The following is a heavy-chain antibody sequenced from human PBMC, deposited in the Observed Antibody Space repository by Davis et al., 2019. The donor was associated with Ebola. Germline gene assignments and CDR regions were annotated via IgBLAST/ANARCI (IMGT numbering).Heavy chain of an antibody. V-gene: IGHV4-31*03. CDR3: ARHGKWELVFDY. CDR1: GGSISSGGYY. CDR2: IYYSGST. D-gene: IGHD1-26*01. J-gene: IGHJ4*02. Sequence: PSETLSLTCTVSGGSISSGGYYWSWIRQHPGKGLEWIGYIYYSGSTYYNPSLKSRVTISVDTSKNQFSLKLSSVTAADTAVYYCARHGKWELVFDYWGQGTLVTVSS.